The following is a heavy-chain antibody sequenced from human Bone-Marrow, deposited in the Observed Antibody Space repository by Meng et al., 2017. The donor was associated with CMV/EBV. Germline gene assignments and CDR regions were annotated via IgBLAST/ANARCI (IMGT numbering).Heavy chain of an antibody. Sequence: LSLTCAASGFTFSSYSMSWIRQAPGKGLQWVSSISGSSTVTYYADSVKGRFTISRDNSNNTLHLQMNSLRAEDTAVYYCARDRGYDFWSGYSSYYYYYYGMDVWGQGTTVTVSS. D-gene: IGHD3-3*01. J-gene: IGHJ6*02. CDR3: ARDRGYDFWSGYSSYYYYYYGMDV. V-gene: IGHV3-23*01. CDR2: ISGSSTVT. CDR1: GFTFSSYS.